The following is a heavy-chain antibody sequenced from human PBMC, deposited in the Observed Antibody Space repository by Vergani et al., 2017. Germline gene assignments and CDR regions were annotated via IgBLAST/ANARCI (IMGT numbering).Heavy chain of an antibody. V-gene: IGHV1-2*02. CDR1: GYTFTGYY. D-gene: IGHD3-16*01. CDR3: ARDRWGDNWFDP. CDR2: INPNSGGT. J-gene: IGHJ5*02. Sequence: QVQLVQSGAEVKKPGASVKVSCKASGYTFTGYYMHWVRQAPGQGLEWMGWINPNSGGTKYAQKFQGRVTMTRDTSISTAYMELSRLRSDDTAVYYCARDRWGDNWFDPWGQGTLVTVSS.